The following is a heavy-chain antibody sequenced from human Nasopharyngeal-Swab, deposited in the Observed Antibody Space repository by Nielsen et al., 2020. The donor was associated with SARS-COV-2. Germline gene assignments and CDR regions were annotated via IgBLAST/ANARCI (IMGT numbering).Heavy chain of an antibody. CDR2: INTGNGNT. J-gene: IGHJ2*01. CDR3: ARADEFMDYGDYWYFDL. V-gene: IGHV1-3*04. Sequence: ASVNVSCKASGYTFTSYSMHWVRQAPGQRLEWMGWINTGNGNTKYSQKFQGRVTITRDTSASTAYMELSSLRSEDTAVYYCARADEFMDYGDYWYFDLWGRGTLVTVSS. CDR1: GYTFTSYS. D-gene: IGHD4-17*01.